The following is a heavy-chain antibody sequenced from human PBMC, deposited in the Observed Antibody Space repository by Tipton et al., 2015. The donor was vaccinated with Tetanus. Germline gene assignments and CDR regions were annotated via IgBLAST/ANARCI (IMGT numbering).Heavy chain of an antibody. D-gene: IGHD3/OR15-3a*01. CDR1: GYTFTHYG. V-gene: IGHV1-18*01. J-gene: IGHJ5*02. CDR3: ARGRGLGPPEYFEP. CDR2: ISPFNENV. Sequence: QLVQFGAEVKKPGASVKVSCKDSGYTFTHYGVNWVRQAPGQGLEWMGWISPFNENVNYAEKFQGRLTMTTDRSTATGYRDLRSLRADDTAVYYCARGRGLGPPEYFEPWGQGTLVTVSS.